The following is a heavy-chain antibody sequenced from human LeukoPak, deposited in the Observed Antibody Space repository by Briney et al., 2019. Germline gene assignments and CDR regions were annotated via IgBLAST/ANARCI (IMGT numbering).Heavy chain of an antibody. D-gene: IGHD3-3*01. J-gene: IGHJ6*02. CDR3: ARAPLGITIFGVVNPYGMDV. CDR2: INHSGST. V-gene: IGHV4-34*01. Sequence: SETLSLTCAVYGRSFSGYCWSWIRQPPGKGLEWIGEINHSGSTNYNPSLKSRVTISVDTSKNQFSLKLSSVTAADTAVYYCARAPLGITIFGVVNPYGMDVWGQGTTVTVSS. CDR1: GRSFSGYC.